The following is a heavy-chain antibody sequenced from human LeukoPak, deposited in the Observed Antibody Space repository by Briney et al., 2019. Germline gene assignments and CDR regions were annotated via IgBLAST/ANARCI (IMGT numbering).Heavy chain of an antibody. V-gene: IGHV4-38-2*02. J-gene: IGHJ4*02. CDR2: IYHSGST. D-gene: IGHD3-10*01. CDR3: AGASYGSGSYGGYYFAS. Sequence: SETLSLTCTVSGYSISSGYYWGCIRQPPGKGREWIGSIYHSGSTYYNPSLKSRVTISVDTSKNQFSLKLSSVTAANTAVYYCAGASYGSGSYGGYYFASWGQGTLVTVSS. CDR1: GYSISSGYY.